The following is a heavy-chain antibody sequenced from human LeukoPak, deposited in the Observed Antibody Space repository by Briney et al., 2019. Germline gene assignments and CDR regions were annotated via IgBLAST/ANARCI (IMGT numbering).Heavy chain of an antibody. J-gene: IGHJ4*02. CDR1: GFTFDDYA. Sequence: GGSLRLSCAASGFTFDDYAMHWVRQAPGKGLEWVSGISWNSGSIGYADSVKGRFTISRDNAKNSLYLQMNSLRAEDTALYHCARSRQVRYCSSTSCYAPFDYWGQGTLVTVSS. D-gene: IGHD2-2*01. V-gene: IGHV3-9*01. CDR3: ARSRQVRYCSSTSCYAPFDY. CDR2: ISWNSGSI.